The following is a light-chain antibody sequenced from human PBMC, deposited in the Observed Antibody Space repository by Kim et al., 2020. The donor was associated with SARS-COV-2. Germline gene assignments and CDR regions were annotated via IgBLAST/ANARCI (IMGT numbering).Light chain of an antibody. CDR3: NPRDSSGNHL. CDR1: SLRCFY. J-gene: IGLJ2*01. V-gene: IGLV3-19*01. Sequence: VAMGQPVRITCQGDSLRCFYATWYQQRRGQGTVLVFYGKNNRPSGIPDRFSGSSSGNTASLTITGAQAEDEADYYCNPRDSSGNHLFGGGTQLTVL. CDR2: GKN.